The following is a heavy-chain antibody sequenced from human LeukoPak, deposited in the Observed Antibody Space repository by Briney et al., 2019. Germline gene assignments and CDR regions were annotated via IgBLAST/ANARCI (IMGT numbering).Heavy chain of an antibody. CDR2: ITGSGDTI. V-gene: IGHV3-48*03. CDR1: GFTFSSYE. CDR3: ARSLGYCSSTSCYVGYFDY. D-gene: IGHD2-2*01. Sequence: PGGSLRLSCSASGFTFSSYEMNWVRQAPGKGLEWISYITGSGDTIYYADSVKGRFTISRDNAKNSLYLQMNSLRAEDTAVYYCARSLGYCSSTSCYVGYFDYWGQGTLVTVSS. J-gene: IGHJ4*02.